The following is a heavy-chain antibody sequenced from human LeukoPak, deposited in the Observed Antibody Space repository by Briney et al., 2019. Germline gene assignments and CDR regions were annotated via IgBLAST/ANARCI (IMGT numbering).Heavy chain of an antibody. Sequence: KPSETLSLTCAVYGGSFSGYYWSWIRQAPGKGLEWVSYISSSTRYTNCADSVKGRFTISRDNARNSLYLQMNSLRAEDTAVYYCARGGDSGGYSLSLTYWGQGTLVTVSS. CDR2: ISSSTRYT. V-gene: IGHV3-11*06. CDR3: ARGGDSGGYSLSLTY. J-gene: IGHJ4*02. D-gene: IGHD3-22*01. CDR1: GGSFSGYY.